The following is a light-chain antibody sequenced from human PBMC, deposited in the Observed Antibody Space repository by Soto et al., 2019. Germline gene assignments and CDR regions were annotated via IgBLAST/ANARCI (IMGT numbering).Light chain of an antibody. CDR3: QQYDSWPLT. Sequence: TQSPGTLSLSTVEGATLSCRASQSVDSNLAWYQQKPGQAPRLLFYGASTRPTGIPDRFSGSGSGTEFTLTISSLQSEDFAVYFCQQYDSWPLTFGGGTKVDIK. CDR2: GAS. V-gene: IGKV3D-15*01. CDR1: QSVDSN. J-gene: IGKJ4*01.